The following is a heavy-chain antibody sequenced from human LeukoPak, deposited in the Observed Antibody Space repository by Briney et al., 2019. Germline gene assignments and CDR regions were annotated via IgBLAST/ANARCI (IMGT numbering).Heavy chain of an antibody. D-gene: IGHD6-13*01. Sequence: SETLSLTCTVSGGSISNYYWSWIRQPPGKGLEWIGYIYYSGSTNYNPSLKSRVTLSEDTAKNQFSLKLSSVTGADTAVYYCARIYYSSSYDYWYFDLWGRGTLVTVSS. V-gene: IGHV4-59*01. CDR3: ARIYYSSSYDYWYFDL. J-gene: IGHJ2*01. CDR2: IYYSGST. CDR1: GGSISNYY.